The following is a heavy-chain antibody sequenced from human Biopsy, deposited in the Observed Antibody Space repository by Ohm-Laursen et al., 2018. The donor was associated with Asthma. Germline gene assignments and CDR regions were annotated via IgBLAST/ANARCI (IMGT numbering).Heavy chain of an antibody. CDR2: INPSGGST. CDR3: ARGGYYGDRRHHNGLDV. J-gene: IGHJ6*02. Sequence: ASVKVSCKASGYTFTSYYMHWVRQAPGQGLEWMGIINPSGGSTSYAQKFQGRATITADESTSTAYMELTSLRKEDTAVYYCARGGYYGDRRHHNGLDVWGQGTTVTVSS. CDR1: GYTFTSYY. V-gene: IGHV1-46*01. D-gene: IGHD4-17*01.